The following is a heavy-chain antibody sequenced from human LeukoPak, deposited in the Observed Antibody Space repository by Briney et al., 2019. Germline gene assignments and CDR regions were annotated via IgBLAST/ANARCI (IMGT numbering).Heavy chain of an antibody. D-gene: IGHD3/OR15-3a*01. CDR2: INHSGST. CDR1: GGSISSGGYS. Sequence: SQTLSLTCAVSGGSISSGGYSWSWIRQPPGKGLEWIGEINHSGSTNYNPSLKSRVTISIDTSRTQFSLRLSSVTAADTAMYYCARWTGAGHWFDPWGQGTLVTVSS. J-gene: IGHJ5*02. V-gene: IGHV4-30-2*01. CDR3: ARWTGAGHWFDP.